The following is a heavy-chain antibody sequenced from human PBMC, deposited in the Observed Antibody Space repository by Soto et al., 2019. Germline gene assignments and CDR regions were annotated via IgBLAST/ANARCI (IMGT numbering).Heavy chain of an antibody. J-gene: IGHJ4*02. D-gene: IGHD4-17*01. CDR2: IYYSGST. CDR1: GGTISSYY. CDR3: ARMADYVDGGY. Sequence: SETVSLTYTVSGGTISSYYWSWIRQPPGKGLEWIGYIYYSGSTNYNPSLKSRVTISVDTSKNQFSLKLSSVTAADTAVYYCARMADYVDGGYWVQGTLVTVSS. V-gene: IGHV4-59*01.